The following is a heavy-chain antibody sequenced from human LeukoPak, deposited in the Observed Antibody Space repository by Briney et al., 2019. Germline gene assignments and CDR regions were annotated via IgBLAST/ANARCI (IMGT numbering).Heavy chain of an antibody. CDR2: IRGSGTTI. J-gene: IGHJ4*02. D-gene: IGHD4-17*01. CDR1: GFTFSSYE. CDR3: ARAAGDYVRFDY. Sequence: GGSLRLSCAGPGFTFSSYEMNWVRQAPGKGLEWVSYIRGSGTTISYADSVKGRFTISRDNAKNSLYLQMNSMRGEDTAIYYCARAAGDYVRFDYWGQGTLVTVSS. V-gene: IGHV3-48*03.